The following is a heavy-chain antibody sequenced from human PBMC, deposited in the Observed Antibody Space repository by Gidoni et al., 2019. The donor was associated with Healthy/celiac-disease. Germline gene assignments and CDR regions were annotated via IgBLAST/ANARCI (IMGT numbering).Heavy chain of an antibody. CDR1: GGSFSGYY. D-gene: IGHD6-6*01. CDR3: ASPSSIAARGGYYYMDV. Sequence: QVQLQQWGAGLLKPSETLSLTCAVYGGSFSGYYWSWIRQPPGKGREWIGEINHRGSTNYNPSLKSRVTISVDTSKNQFSLKLSSVTAADTAVDYCASPSSIAARGGYYYMDVWGKGTTVTVSS. J-gene: IGHJ6*03. V-gene: IGHV4-34*01. CDR2: INHRGST.